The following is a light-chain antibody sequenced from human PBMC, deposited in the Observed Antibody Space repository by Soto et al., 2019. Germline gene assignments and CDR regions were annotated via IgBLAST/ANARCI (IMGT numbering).Light chain of an antibody. CDR3: QQYVTSSPRT. CDR2: GAS. Sequence: EIVLTQSPGTLSLSPGDGATLSCRASQSVSSGYLAWYQQKPGQAPRLLIYGASRRATGIPDRFSGSGPGTDFTLSISRLEPEDFAVYYCQQYVTSSPRTFGQGTKVEIK. V-gene: IGKV3-20*01. CDR1: QSVSSGY. J-gene: IGKJ1*01.